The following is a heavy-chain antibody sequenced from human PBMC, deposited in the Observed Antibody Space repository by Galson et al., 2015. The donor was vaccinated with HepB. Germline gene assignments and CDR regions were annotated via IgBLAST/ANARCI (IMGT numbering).Heavy chain of an antibody. CDR1: GGSISSSSDH. CDR2: INHSGST. V-gene: IGHV4-39*07. J-gene: IGHJ6*03. Sequence: ETLSLTCTVSGGSISSSSDHWDWIRQPPGKGLEWIGEINHSGSTNYNPSLKSRVTISVDTSKNQFSLKLSSVTAADTAVYYCARGRYCSSTSCRYYYYYYMDVWGKGTTVTVSS. CDR3: ARGRYCSSTSCRYYYYYYMDV. D-gene: IGHD2-2*01.